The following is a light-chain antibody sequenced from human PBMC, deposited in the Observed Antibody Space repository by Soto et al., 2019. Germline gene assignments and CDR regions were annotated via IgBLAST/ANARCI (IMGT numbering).Light chain of an antibody. J-gene: IGLJ1*01. CDR1: SSDVGGYNV. CDR2: DVS. V-gene: IGLV2-14*03. Sequence: QSALTQPASVSGSPGQSIAISCTGTSSDVGGYNVVSWYQQYPGNAPKLIIYDVSERPSGVSDRFSGSKSGNTASLTISGLQAEDEADYYCSSYTSSSTLDLFGTGTKLTVL. CDR3: SSYTSSSTLDL.